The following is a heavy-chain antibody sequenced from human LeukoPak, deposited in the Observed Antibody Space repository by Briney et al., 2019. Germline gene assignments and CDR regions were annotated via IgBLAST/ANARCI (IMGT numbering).Heavy chain of an antibody. D-gene: IGHD2-15*01. Sequence: GASVKVSCKASGYTFTSYGISWVRQAPGQGLEWMGWISAYNGNTNYAQKLQGRVTMTTDTSTSTAYMELRSLRSDDTAVYYCARDRNWGGRYCSGGSCQPQDYWGQGTLVTVSS. CDR2: ISAYNGNT. CDR3: ARDRNWGGRYCSGGSCQPQDY. CDR1: GYTFTSYG. J-gene: IGHJ4*02. V-gene: IGHV1-18*04.